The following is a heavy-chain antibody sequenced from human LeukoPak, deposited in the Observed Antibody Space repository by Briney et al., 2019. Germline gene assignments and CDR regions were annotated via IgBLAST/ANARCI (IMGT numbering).Heavy chain of an antibody. V-gene: IGHV3-30*04. J-gene: IGHJ4*02. CDR3: TTSEDYGNY. CDR1: GFIFGDYA. D-gene: IGHD4-17*01. Sequence: GGSLRLSCAASGFIFGDYAMHWVRQAPGKGLEWVAAIAFDDTDRYYIDSVKGRFTISRDDSKNTLYLHMTSLRAEDTAVYYCTTSEDYGNYWGREPWSPSPQ. CDR2: IAFDDTDR.